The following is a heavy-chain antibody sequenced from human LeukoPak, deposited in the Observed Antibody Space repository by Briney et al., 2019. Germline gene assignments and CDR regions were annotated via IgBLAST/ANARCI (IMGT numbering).Heavy chain of an antibody. V-gene: IGHV3-15*01. Sequence: NPGGSLRLSCAASGFTFSNAWMSWVRQAPGKGLEWVGRIKSKTDGGTTDYAAPVKGRFTISRDDSKNTLYLQMNSLKTEDTAVHYCTTEYSGSYPPSHYWGQGTLVTVSS. CDR3: TTEYSGSYPPSHY. J-gene: IGHJ4*02. CDR1: GFTFSNAW. D-gene: IGHD1-26*01. CDR2: IKSKTDGGTT.